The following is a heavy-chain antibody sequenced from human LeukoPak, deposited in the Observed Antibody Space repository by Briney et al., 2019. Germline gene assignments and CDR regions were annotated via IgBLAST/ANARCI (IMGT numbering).Heavy chain of an antibody. CDR1: GFTFSSYW. CDR3: ARVGGGNYHPLDY. V-gene: IGHV3-74*01. J-gene: IGHJ4*02. CDR2: INTDGSST. D-gene: IGHD1-26*01. Sequence: GGSLRLSCAASGFTFSSYWMHWVRQAPGKGLVWVSRINTDGSSTSYADSVKGRFTISRDNAKNTLYLQLSSLRVEDTAVYYCARVGGGNYHPLDYWGQGTLVTVSS.